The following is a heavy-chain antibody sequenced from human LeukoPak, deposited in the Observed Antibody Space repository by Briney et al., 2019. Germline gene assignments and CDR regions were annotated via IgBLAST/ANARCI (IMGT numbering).Heavy chain of an antibody. Sequence: SQTLSLTCTVSGGPISSGSYYWSWIRQPAGKGLEWIGRIYTSGSTNYNPSLKGRVTISVDTSKNQFSLKLSSVTAADTAVYYCAADYYDSSGYYYVGAFDIWGQGTMITVSS. D-gene: IGHD3-22*01. CDR2: IYTSGST. CDR1: GGPISSGSYY. V-gene: IGHV4-61*02. J-gene: IGHJ3*02. CDR3: AADYYDSSGYYYVGAFDI.